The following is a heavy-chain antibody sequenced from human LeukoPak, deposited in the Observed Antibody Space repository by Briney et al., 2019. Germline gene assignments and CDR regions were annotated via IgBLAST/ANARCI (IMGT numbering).Heavy chain of an antibody. CDR1: GYTFTNYY. D-gene: IGHD3-9*01. V-gene: IGHV1-69*13. Sequence: SVKVSCTASGYTFTNYYIHWVRQAPGQGLEWMGGIIPIFGTANYAQKFQGRVTITADESTSTAYMELSSLRSEDTAVYYCAIPLLRYFPWGQGTLVTVSS. CDR2: IIPIFGTA. J-gene: IGHJ4*02. CDR3: AIPLLRYFP.